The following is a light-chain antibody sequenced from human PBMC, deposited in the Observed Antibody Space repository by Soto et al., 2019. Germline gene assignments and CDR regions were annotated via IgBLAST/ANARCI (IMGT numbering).Light chain of an antibody. Sequence: AIQMTQSPSSLSASVGDRGTVTCRASQGIRNDLGWYQQKPGKAPNLLIYAASNLESGVPSRFSGSGSGTDLTLTISSLQSDDFATYYCLQDYNYPRTFGQGTKVEIK. CDR1: QGIRND. J-gene: IGKJ1*01. V-gene: IGKV1-6*01. CDR2: AAS. CDR3: LQDYNYPRT.